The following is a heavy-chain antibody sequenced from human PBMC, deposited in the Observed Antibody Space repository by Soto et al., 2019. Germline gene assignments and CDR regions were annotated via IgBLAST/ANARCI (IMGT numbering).Heavy chain of an antibody. D-gene: IGHD6-25*01. Sequence: ASETLSLTCTVSGGSISSSSYYWGWIRQPPGKGLEWIGSIYYSGSTYYNPSLKSRVTISVDTSKNQFSLKLSSVTAADTAVYYCARRRGHSWFDPWGQGTLVTVSS. CDR1: GGSISSSSYY. J-gene: IGHJ5*02. CDR3: ARRRGHSWFDP. V-gene: IGHV4-39*01. CDR2: IYYSGST.